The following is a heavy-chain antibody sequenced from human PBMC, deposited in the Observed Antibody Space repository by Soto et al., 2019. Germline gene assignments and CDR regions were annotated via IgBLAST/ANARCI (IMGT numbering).Heavy chain of an antibody. CDR1: GYTFTIYG. CDR3: ARAGIAVAGGYYMDV. Sequence: GASVKDSCKASGYTFTIYGISWVRQAPGQGLEWMGWISAYNGNTNYAQKLQGRVTMTTDTSTSTAYMELRSLRSDDTAVYYCARAGIAVAGGYYMDVWGKGTTVTVSS. J-gene: IGHJ6*03. CDR2: ISAYNGNT. D-gene: IGHD6-19*01. V-gene: IGHV1-18*01.